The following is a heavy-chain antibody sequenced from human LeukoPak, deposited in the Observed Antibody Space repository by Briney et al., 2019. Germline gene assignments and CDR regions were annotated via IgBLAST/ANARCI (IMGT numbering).Heavy chain of an antibody. Sequence: GRSLRLSCAASGFTFSSYAMHWVRQAPGKGLEWVAVISYDGSNKYYADSVKGRFTISRDNSKSTLYLQMNSLRAEDTAVYYCARARGQWLADAFDIWGQGTMVTVSS. CDR3: ARARGQWLADAFDI. D-gene: IGHD6-19*01. J-gene: IGHJ3*02. V-gene: IGHV3-30-3*01. CDR2: ISYDGSNK. CDR1: GFTFSSYA.